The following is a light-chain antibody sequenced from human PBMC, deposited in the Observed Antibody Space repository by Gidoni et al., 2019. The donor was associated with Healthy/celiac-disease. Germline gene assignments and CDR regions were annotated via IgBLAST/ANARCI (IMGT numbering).Light chain of an antibody. J-gene: IGKJ2*01. V-gene: IGKV1-5*03. CDR3: QQYNSYSYT. CDR1: QSISIC. CDR2: KAS. Sequence: DIQMTQSPSTLSASVGARVTITCRASQSISICLAWYQQKPGKAPTLLIYKASSLESGFPSRFSGSGSVTEFSLTIIILQPDDFATYYCQQYNSYSYTFGQGTKLEIK.